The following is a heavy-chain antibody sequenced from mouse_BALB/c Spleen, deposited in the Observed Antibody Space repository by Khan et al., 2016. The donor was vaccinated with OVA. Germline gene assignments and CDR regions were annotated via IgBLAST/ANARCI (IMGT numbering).Heavy chain of an antibody. CDR3: ARRNYFGYTFAY. CDR2: ISPGSGNT. V-gene: IGHV1-77*01. CDR1: DYTFTDYY. Sequence: QVQLQQSGAELARPGASVKLSCKASDYTFTDYYINWVKQRTGQGLEWIGEISPGSGNTYYNEKFKGKATLTEDKSYTTAYMQLSRLTSEASAVYFCARRNYFGYTFAYWGQGTLVTVSA. D-gene: IGHD1-2*01. J-gene: IGHJ3*01.